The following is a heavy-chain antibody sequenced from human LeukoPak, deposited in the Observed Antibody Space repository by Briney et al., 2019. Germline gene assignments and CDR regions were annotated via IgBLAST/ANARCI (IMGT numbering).Heavy chain of an antibody. J-gene: IGHJ3*02. Sequence: ASVKVSCKASGYTFTGYYMHWVRQAPGQGLEWMGWINPNSGGTNYAQKFQGRVTMTRDASISTAYMELSRLRSDDTAVYYCARDRLNRYSSGWYSGAFDIWGQGTMVTVSS. D-gene: IGHD6-19*01. V-gene: IGHV1-2*02. CDR1: GYTFTGYY. CDR2: INPNSGGT. CDR3: ARDRLNRYSSGWYSGAFDI.